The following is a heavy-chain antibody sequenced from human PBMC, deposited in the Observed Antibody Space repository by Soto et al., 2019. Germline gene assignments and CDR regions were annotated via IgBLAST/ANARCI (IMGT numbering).Heavy chain of an antibody. J-gene: IGHJ6*02. CDR1: GFTFSSYS. CDR2: LSSSSSSI. D-gene: IGHD6-13*01. V-gene: IGHV3-48*02. Sequence: EVQLVESGGGLVQPGGSLRASCAASGFTFSSYSMNWVRQAPGKGLEWVSYLSSSSSSIYYADSVKGRFNISRDNAKNSLYLHTNSLRDEDTAVYYCARDKLGYSSIWGDPDYRMDVWGQGTTVTVSS. CDR3: ARDKLGYSSIWGDPDYRMDV.